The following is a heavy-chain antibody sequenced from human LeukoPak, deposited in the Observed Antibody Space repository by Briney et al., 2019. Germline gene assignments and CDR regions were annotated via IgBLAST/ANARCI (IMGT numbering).Heavy chain of an antibody. D-gene: IGHD6-13*01. CDR3: TRSGYRSSWYWWSDY. CDR1: GFSFSIYS. J-gene: IGHJ4*02. Sequence: PGGSLRLSCAASGFSFSIYSMNWVRQAPGKGLEWVGFIRTKPYGATTEYAASVKGRFTISRDDSKSIAYLQMNGLKTEDTAVYYCTRSGYRSSWYWWSDYWGQGTLVTVSS. V-gene: IGHV3-49*04. CDR2: IRTKPYGATT.